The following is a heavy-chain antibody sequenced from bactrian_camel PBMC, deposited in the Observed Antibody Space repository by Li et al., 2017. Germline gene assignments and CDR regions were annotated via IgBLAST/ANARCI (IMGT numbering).Heavy chain of an antibody. D-gene: IGHD7*01. V-gene: IGHV3S29*01. CDR3: AAHTKWHSCFPPNHATGMT. Sequence: QLVESGGGSVQSGGSLRLSCAASGHSRYCMGWFRRAPGKEREGVATIIAGSSNKFYSDSVKGRFTISQDNAKNTVYLQMNNLKPEDTATYYCAAHTKWHSCFPPNHATGMTGARGPRSPSP. CDR2: IIAGSSNK. J-gene: IGHJ4*01. CDR1: GHSRYC.